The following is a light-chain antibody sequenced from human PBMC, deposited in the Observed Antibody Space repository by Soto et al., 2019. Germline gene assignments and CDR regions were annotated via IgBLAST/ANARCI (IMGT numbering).Light chain of an antibody. CDR2: EVS. J-gene: IGLJ1*01. V-gene: IGLV2-8*01. CDR1: SSDVGGYNY. Sequence: QSALTQPPSASGSPGQSVTISCTGTSSDVGGYNYVSWYQQHPGRAPKLMIYEVSKRPSGVPDRFSGSKSGNTASLTVSGLQTEDETDYYSSSYAGSNNQVFGTGTKLTVL. CDR3: SSYAGSNNQV.